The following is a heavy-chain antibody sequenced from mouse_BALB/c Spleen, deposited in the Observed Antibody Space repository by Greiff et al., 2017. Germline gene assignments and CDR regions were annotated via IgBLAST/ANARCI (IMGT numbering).Heavy chain of an antibody. J-gene: IGHJ1*01. D-gene: IGHD2-3*01. V-gene: IGHV5-6-5*01. CDR3: ARGYDDYWYFDV. Sequence: SVKGRFTISRDNARNILYLQMSSLRSEDTAMYYCARGYDDYWYFDVWGAGTTVTVSS.